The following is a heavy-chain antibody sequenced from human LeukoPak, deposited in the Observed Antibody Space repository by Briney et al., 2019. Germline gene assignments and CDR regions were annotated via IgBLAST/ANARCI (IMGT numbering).Heavy chain of an antibody. Sequence: SETLSLTCTVSGGSINSGSYYWSWIRQPAGKGLEWIGRVYISGATDYNPSLKSRVTISVDTSKNQFSLKLSSVTAADTAVYYCARSGYSYGSSGSWFDPWGQGTLVTVSS. CDR3: ARSGYSYGSSGSWFDP. V-gene: IGHV4-61*02. D-gene: IGHD5-18*01. J-gene: IGHJ5*02. CDR2: VYISGAT. CDR1: GGSINSGSYY.